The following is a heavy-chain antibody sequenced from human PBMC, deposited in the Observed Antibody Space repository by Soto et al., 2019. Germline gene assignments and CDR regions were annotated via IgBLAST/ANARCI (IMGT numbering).Heavy chain of an antibody. D-gene: IGHD5-18*01. CDR3: ASVDIVMVYFDY. V-gene: IGHV4-31*03. Sequence: PPETLSLTCPVSGDSFSSGGHYWSWNRQHPGKGLEWIGFISYSGSTNYNPPLRSRVTISVDTSKNQFSLKLNSVTAADTAVYYCASVDIVMVYFDYWGQGTLVTVSS. J-gene: IGHJ4*02. CDR1: GDSFSSGGHY. CDR2: ISYSGST.